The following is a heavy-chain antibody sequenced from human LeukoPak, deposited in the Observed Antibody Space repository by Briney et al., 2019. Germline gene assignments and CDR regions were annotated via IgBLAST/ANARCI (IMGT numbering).Heavy chain of an antibody. CDR2: INHSGST. CDR1: GGSFSGYY. J-gene: IGHJ5*02. CDR3: ARGGWAIAARLGSWFDP. D-gene: IGHD6-6*01. Sequence: PSETLSLTCAVYGGSFSGYYWSWIRQPPGKGLEWVGEINHSGSTNYNPSLKSRVTISVDTSKNQFSLKLSSVTAADTAVYYCARGGWAIAARLGSWFDPWGQGTLVTVSS. V-gene: IGHV4-34*01.